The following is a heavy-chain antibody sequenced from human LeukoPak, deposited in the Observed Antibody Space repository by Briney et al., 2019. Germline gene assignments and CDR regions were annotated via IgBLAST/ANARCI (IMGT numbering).Heavy chain of an antibody. CDR2: ISGSGGST. CDR3: AKGPRSSGWYAVDY. D-gene: IGHD6-19*01. CDR1: GFTFSSYA. J-gene: IGHJ4*02. Sequence: GGSLRLSCAASGFTFSSYAMSWVRQAPGKGLEWVSAISGSGGSTYYADSVKGRFTISRDNSKNTLYLQMNSLRAEDTAVYYCAKGPRSSGWYAVDYWGQGTLVTVSS. V-gene: IGHV3-23*01.